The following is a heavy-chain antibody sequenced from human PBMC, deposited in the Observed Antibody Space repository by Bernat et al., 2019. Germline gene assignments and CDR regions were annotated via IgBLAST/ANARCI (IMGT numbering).Heavy chain of an antibody. Sequence: QVQLVESGGGVVQPGRSLRLSCAASGYTFINYIMHWVRQAPGKGLEWVALISYDGSNSYYADSVKGRFTISRDNSKNTLYLQMNSLRAEDTAVYYCVRDRGSSRYYFDYWGQGTLVTVSS. D-gene: IGHD6-13*01. CDR2: ISYDGSNS. V-gene: IGHV3-30-3*01. CDR3: VRDRGSSRYYFDY. J-gene: IGHJ4*02. CDR1: GYTFINYI.